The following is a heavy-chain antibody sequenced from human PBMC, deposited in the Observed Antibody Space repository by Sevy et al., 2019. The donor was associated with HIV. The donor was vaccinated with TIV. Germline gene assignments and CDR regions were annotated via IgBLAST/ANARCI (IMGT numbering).Heavy chain of an antibody. CDR2: IYYSGST. J-gene: IGHJ6*02. CDR3: ARDVSYDSSGYYYAPYGMDV. V-gene: IGHV4-61*01. Sequence: SETLSLTCTVSGGSVSSGSYYWSWIRQPPGKGLEWIGYIYYSGSTNYNPSLKSRVTISVDTSKNQFSLKLSSVTAAXXXXYYCARDVSYDSSGYYYAPYGMDVWGQGTTVTVSS. D-gene: IGHD3-22*01. CDR1: GGSVSSGSYY.